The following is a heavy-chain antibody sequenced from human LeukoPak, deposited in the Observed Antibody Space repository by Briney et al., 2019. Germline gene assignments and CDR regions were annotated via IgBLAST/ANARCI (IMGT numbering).Heavy chain of an antibody. CDR1: GGSSGGYY. V-gene: IGHV4-34*01. Sequence: SETLSLTCAVYGGSSGGYYWSWIRQPQGKGLEWIGATNQSGSANEHPSLKSRVTLSIATAKTQFSLKLSPVTAADTAVYYCARDLSDYYVSGSYRPIDAFDIWREGTMVSVPS. J-gene: IGHJ3*02. CDR2: TNQSGSA. CDR3: ARDLSDYYVSGSYRPIDAFDI. D-gene: IGHD3-10*01.